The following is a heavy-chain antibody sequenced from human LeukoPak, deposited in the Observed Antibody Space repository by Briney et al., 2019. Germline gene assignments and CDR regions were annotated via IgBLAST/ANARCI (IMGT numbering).Heavy chain of an antibody. J-gene: IGHJ4*02. Sequence: PGGSLRLSCAASGFTVSTNYMTWVRQAPEKGLEWVSVIYDIGTTYYAGSVKARFTISRDISKNTLYLQMNNLRAEDTAIYYCAKSSGYCSSTSCYPPDYWGQGTLVTVTS. CDR2: IYDIGTT. CDR1: GFTVSTNY. V-gene: IGHV3-66*01. CDR3: AKSSGYCSSTSCYPPDY. D-gene: IGHD2-2*01.